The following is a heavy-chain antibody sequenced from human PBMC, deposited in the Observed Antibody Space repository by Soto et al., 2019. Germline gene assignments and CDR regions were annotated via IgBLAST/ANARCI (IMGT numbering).Heavy chain of an antibody. CDR2: IRSKANSYAT. V-gene: IGHV3-73*01. CDR1: GFTFSGSA. CDR3: TIIVVAEADTRDY. J-gene: IGHJ4*02. Sequence: GGSLRLSCAASGFTFSGSAMHWVRQASGKGLEWVGRIRSKANSYATAYAASVKGRFTISRDDSKNTAYLQMNSLKTEDTAVYYCTIIVVAEADTRDYWGQGTLVTVSS. D-gene: IGHD2-15*01.